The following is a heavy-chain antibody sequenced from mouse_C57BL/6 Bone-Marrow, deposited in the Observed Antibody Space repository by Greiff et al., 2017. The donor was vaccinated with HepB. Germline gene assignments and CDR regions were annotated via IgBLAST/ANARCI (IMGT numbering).Heavy chain of an antibody. CDR2: INYDGSST. V-gene: IGHV5-16*01. CDR1: GFTFSDYY. Sequence: EVQVVESEGGLVQPGSSMKLSCTASGFTFSDYYMAWVRQVPEKGLEWVANINYDGSSTYYLDSLKSRFIISRDNAKNILYLQMSSLKSEDTATYYCARARYSNLYYFDYWGQGTTLTVSS. J-gene: IGHJ2*01. D-gene: IGHD2-5*01. CDR3: ARARYSNLYYFDY.